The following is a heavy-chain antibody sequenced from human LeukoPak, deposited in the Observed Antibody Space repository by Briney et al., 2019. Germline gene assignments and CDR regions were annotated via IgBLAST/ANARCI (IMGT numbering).Heavy chain of an antibody. V-gene: IGHV5-51*03. Sequence: KPGGALQISCQGSGCIFTSYWIGWVRQVPGKGLEWMGIIYPGDSDTRYSPSFQGQVTISADKSISTAYLQWSSLKASDTAMYYCASRRDGYNWDAFDIWGQGTMVTVSS. CDR1: GCIFTSYW. D-gene: IGHD5-24*01. J-gene: IGHJ3*02. CDR2: IYPGDSDT. CDR3: ASRRDGYNWDAFDI.